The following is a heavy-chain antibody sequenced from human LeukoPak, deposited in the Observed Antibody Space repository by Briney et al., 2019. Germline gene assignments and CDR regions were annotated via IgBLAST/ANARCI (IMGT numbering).Heavy chain of an antibody. CDR2: ISYDGSNK. D-gene: IGHD6-19*01. CDR3: ARGRPLYSSGHNWFDP. CDR1: GFTFNTYA. J-gene: IGHJ5*02. V-gene: IGHV3-30*04. Sequence: GGSLRLSCAASGFTFNTYAMHWVRQAPGKGLEWVAVISYDGSNKYYADSVKGRFTISRDNSKNMLYLQMNSLRAEDTAVYYCARGRPLYSSGHNWFDPWGQGTLVTVSS.